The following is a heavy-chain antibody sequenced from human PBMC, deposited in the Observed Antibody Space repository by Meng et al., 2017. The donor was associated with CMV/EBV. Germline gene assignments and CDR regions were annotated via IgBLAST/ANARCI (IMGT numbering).Heavy chain of an antibody. D-gene: IGHD2-2*01. V-gene: IGHV1-2*02. CDR3: ARDRHAQKLRYCSSTSCPPGY. CDR1: GYTFTGYY. Sequence: ASVKVSCKASGYTFTGYYMHWVRQAPGQGLERMGWINPNSGGTNYAQKFQGRVTMTRDTSISTAYMELSRLRSDDTAVYYCARDRHAQKLRYCSSTSCPPGYWGQGTLVTVSS. J-gene: IGHJ4*02. CDR2: INPNSGGT.